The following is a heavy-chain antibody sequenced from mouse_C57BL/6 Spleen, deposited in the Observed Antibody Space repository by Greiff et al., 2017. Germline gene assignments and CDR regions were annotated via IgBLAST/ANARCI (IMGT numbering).Heavy chain of an antibody. CDR3: ARAPDGYGFDY. CDR1: GYSITSGYY. D-gene: IGHD2-3*01. CDR2: ISYDGSN. J-gene: IGHJ2*01. Sequence: EVKLMESGPGLVKPSQSLSLTCSVTGYSITSGYYWNWIRQFPGNKLEWMGYISYDGSNNYNPSLKNRISITRDTSKNQFFLKLNSVTTEDTATYYCARAPDGYGFDYWGQGTTLTVSS. V-gene: IGHV3-6*01.